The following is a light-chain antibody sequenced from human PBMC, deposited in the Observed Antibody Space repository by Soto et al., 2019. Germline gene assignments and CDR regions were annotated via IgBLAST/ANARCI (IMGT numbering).Light chain of an antibody. CDR2: GAS. J-gene: IGKJ1*01. V-gene: IGKV3-20*01. Sequence: EIVLTQSPGTLSLSPGERASLSCRASQSLSGTFLAWYQQKPGQAPRLLIYGASNRATDIPDRFSGSGSGTDFTLTIRRLEPEDFAVYYCQQYSILPRTFGQGTKVEIK. CDR1: QSLSGTF. CDR3: QQYSILPRT.